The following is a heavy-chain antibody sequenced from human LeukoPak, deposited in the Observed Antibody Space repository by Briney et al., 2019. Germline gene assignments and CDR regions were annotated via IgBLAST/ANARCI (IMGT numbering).Heavy chain of an antibody. D-gene: IGHD1-1*01. Sequence: GGSLRLSCTASGFTFSSPAITWVRQAPGKGLEWVSGISGSGSGTYYADFVKGRFTISRDNSKNTMYLEMNSLRAEDTAVYYCAKMNGYMDVWGKGTTVTVSS. CDR2: ISGSGSGT. CDR3: AKMNGYMDV. V-gene: IGHV3-23*01. J-gene: IGHJ6*03. CDR1: GFTFSSPA.